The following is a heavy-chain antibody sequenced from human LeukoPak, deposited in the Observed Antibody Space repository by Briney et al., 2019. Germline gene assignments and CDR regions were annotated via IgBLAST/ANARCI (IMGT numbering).Heavy chain of an antibody. CDR2: INWNGGST. CDR1: GFTFDDYG. CDR3: ARDSTQPGPVVVASTYAGFDD. J-gene: IGHJ4*02. Sequence: GGSLRLSCAASGFTFDDYGMSWVRQAPGKGLEWVSGINWNGGSTGYADSVKGRFTISRDNAKNSLYLQMNSLRAEDTALYYCARDSTQPGPVVVASTYAGFDDWGQGTLVTVSS. V-gene: IGHV3-20*04. D-gene: IGHD2-15*01.